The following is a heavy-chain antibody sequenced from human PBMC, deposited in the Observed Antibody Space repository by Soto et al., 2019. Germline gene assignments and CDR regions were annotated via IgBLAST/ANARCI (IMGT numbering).Heavy chain of an antibody. CDR3: ARAEALAVAGTSFDY. V-gene: IGHV1-18*01. CDR2: ISAYNGNK. D-gene: IGHD6-19*01. CDR1: GYTFTSYG. J-gene: IGHJ4*02. Sequence: QVQLVQSGAEVKKPGASVKVSCKASGYTFTSYGISWVRQAPGQGLEWMGWISAYNGNKNYAQKLQGRVTMTTDTSTSTAYMELRSLRSDDTAVYYCARAEALAVAGTSFDYWGQGTLVTVSS.